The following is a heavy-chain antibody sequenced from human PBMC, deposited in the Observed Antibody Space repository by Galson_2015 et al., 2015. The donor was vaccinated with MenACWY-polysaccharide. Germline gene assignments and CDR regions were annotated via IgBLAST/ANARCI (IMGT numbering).Heavy chain of an antibody. Sequence: LRLSCAASGFTFRRYWMSWVRQAPGKGLEWVANIKQDGSDKYYVDSVKGRFTISRDNARNSLYLQMNSLRAEDTAVYYCARGPEWAYFDYWGQGTLVTVSS. CDR2: IKQDGSDK. J-gene: IGHJ4*02. V-gene: IGHV3-7*01. D-gene: IGHD3-3*01. CDR1: GFTFRRYW. CDR3: ARGPEWAYFDY.